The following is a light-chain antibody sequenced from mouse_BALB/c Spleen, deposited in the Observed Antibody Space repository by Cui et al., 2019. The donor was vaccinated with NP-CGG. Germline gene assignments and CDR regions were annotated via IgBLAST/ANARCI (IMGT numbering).Light chain of an antibody. CDR1: TGAVTTSNY. J-gene: IGLJ1*01. CDR3: ALWYSNHWV. V-gene: IGLV1*01. CDR2: GTN. Sequence: QAGLSQESALITSPGETVTLTCRSSTGAVTTSNYANWVQEKPDHLFTGLIGGTNNRAPGVPARFSGSLIGDKAALSITGAQTEDEAIYFCALWYSNHWVFGGGTKLTVL.